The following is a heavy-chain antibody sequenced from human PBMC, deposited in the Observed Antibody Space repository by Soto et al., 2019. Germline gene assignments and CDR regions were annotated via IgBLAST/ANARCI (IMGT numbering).Heavy chain of an antibody. CDR3: ARSAGWYAIHA. CDR2: VFHTGTT. J-gene: IGHJ5*02. CDR1: GDSVSSPYY. V-gene: IGHV4-4*02. D-gene: IGHD6-19*01. Sequence: QVQLQESGPGLVKHSGTLSLTCAVSGDSVSSPYYWCWVRQPTGKGLEWIGEVFHTGTTSYNPSLRSRVTISMDKSINQLSLDMSSVPAADTAVYYCARSAGWYAIHAWGPGTLVIVSS.